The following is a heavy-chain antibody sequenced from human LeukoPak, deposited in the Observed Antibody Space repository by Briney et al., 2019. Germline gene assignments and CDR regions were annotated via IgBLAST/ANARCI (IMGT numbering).Heavy chain of an antibody. V-gene: IGHV3-30*04. J-gene: IGHJ4*02. CDR3: ARTSQTFDY. CDR2: ISYDGRNK. CDR1: GFTFSNYA. Sequence: GGSLRLSCAASGFTFSNYAMHWVRQAPGKGLEWVAVISYDGRNKYYADSVKGRFTISRDNSKNTLYLQMNSLRPEDTAVYYCARTSQTFDYWGEGTLVTVSS.